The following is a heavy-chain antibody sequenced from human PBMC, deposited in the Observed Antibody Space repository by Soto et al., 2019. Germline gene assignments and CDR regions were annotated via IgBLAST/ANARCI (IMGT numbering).Heavy chain of an antibody. Sequence: SETLSLTCAVYGGSFSGYYWSWVRQPPGKGLEWIGEINHSGSTNYNPSLKSRVTISVDTSKNQFSLKLSSVTAADTAVYYCASLKETTVTTFGDAFDIWGQGTMVTVSS. CDR1: GGSFSGYY. V-gene: IGHV4-34*01. J-gene: IGHJ3*02. D-gene: IGHD4-17*01. CDR3: ASLKETTVTTFGDAFDI. CDR2: INHSGST.